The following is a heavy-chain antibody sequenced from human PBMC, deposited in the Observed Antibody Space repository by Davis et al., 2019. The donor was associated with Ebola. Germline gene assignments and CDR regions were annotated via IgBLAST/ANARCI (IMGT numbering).Heavy chain of an antibody. J-gene: IGHJ4*02. Sequence: SETLSLTCTVSGGSISSYYWGWIRQPPGKGLEWIGSIYYSGSTYYNPSLKSRVTISVDTSKNQFSLKLSSVTAADTAVYYCARHHARGSGYSDYWGQGTLVTVSS. CDR3: ARHHARGSGYSDY. V-gene: IGHV4-39*01. CDR1: GGSISSYY. D-gene: IGHD6-19*01. CDR2: IYYSGST.